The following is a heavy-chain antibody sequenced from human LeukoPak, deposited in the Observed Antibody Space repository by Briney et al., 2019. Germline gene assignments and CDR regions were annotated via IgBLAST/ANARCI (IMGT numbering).Heavy chain of an antibody. CDR2: INWNGGST. Sequence: GGSLRLSCAASGFTFSSYWMSWVRQAPGKGLEWVSGINWNGGSTGYADSVKGRFTISRDNAKNSLYLQMNSLRAEDTALYYCARVTKQQYYYYMDVWGKGTTVTVSS. D-gene: IGHD6-13*01. CDR3: ARVTKQQYYYYMDV. V-gene: IGHV3-20*04. CDR1: GFTFSSYW. J-gene: IGHJ6*03.